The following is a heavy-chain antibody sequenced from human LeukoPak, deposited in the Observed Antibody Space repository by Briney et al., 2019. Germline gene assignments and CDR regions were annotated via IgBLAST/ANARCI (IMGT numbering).Heavy chain of an antibody. CDR1: GFIFTDYA. CDR3: AEDIQGGGFDY. V-gene: IGHV3-9*01. CDR2: ISWNSGNI. D-gene: IGHD2-15*01. J-gene: IGHJ4*02. Sequence: SLRLSCAASGFIFTDYAMHWVRQAPGKGLEWVSSISWNSGNIDYADSVKGRFTISRDNSKNTLYLQMNSLRAEDTAVYYCAEDIQGGGFDYWGQGTLVTVSS.